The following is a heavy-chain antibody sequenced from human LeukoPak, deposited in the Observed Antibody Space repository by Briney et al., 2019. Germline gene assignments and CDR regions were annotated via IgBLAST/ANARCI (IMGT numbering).Heavy chain of an antibody. V-gene: IGHV4-59*08. D-gene: IGHD5-18*01. CDR3: ARSRSYGLSHFDY. J-gene: IGHJ4*02. CDR2: IYYSGST. Sequence: KPSETLSLTCTVSGGSISSYYWSWIRQPPGKGLEWIGYIYYSGSTNYNPSLKSRVTISVDTSKNQFSLKLSSVTAADTAVYYCARSRSYGLSHFDYWGQGTLVTVSS. CDR1: GGSISSYY.